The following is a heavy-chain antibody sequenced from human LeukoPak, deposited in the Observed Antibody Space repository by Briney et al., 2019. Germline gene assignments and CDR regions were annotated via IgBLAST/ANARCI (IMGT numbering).Heavy chain of an antibody. D-gene: IGHD6-19*01. CDR2: INPNSGGT. CDR3: ANSPGRSAWYGAPDY. Sequence: ASVKVSCKASGDTFTGYYIHWVRQAPGQGLQWMGWINPNSGGTNYAQKFQGRVTMTRDTSISTAYMELSRLRSDDTAVYYCANSPGRSAWYGAPDYWGQGNLVTVSS. J-gene: IGHJ4*02. V-gene: IGHV1-2*02. CDR1: GDTFTGYY.